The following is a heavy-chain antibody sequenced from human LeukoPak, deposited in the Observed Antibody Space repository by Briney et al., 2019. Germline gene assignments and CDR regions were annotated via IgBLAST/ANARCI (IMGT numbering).Heavy chain of an antibody. J-gene: IGHJ2*01. V-gene: IGHV1-46*03. Sequence: ASVKVSCKASGYTFTNHYMHWVRQAPGQGLEWMGVINPSGGSTSYAQKFQGRVTMTRDTSTSTVYMELSSLRSEDTAVYHCARVLTGSYWYFDLWGRGTLVTVSS. D-gene: IGHD7-27*01. CDR3: ARVLTGSYWYFDL. CDR1: GYTFTNHY. CDR2: INPSGGST.